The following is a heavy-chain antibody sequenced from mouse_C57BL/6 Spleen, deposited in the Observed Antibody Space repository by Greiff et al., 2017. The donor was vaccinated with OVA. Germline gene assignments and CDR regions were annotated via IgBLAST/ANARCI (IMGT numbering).Heavy chain of an antibody. J-gene: IGHJ1*03. V-gene: IGHV5-15*04. CDR3: ARRRVVAHYWYFDV. D-gene: IGHD1-1*01. CDR2: ISNLAYSI. CDR1: GFTFSDYG. Sequence: DVHLVESGGGLVQPGGSLKLSCAASGFTFSDYGMAWVRQAPRKGPEWVAFISNLAYSIYYADTVTGRFTISRENAKNTLYLEMSSLRSEDTAMYYCARRRVVAHYWYFDVWGTGTTVTVSS.